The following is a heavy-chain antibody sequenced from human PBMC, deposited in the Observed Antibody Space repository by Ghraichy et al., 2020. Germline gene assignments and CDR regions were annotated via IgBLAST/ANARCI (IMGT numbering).Heavy chain of an antibody. Sequence: SETLSLTCAVYGWSFSGYYWTWIRQPPGKGLEWIGKINHSGSTNYNPSLKSRVTISVDTSKNQFSLKLSSGTAADTAVYYCASYSSSWYYYYGMDVWGQGTTATVSS. J-gene: IGHJ6*02. CDR3: ASYSSSWYYYYGMDV. V-gene: IGHV4-34*01. D-gene: IGHD6-13*01. CDR1: GWSFSGYY. CDR2: INHSGST.